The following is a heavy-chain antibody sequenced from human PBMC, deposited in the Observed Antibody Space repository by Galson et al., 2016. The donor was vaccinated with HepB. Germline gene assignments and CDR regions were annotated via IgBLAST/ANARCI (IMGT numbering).Heavy chain of an antibody. J-gene: IGHJ4*02. CDR3: TRDPPLYGSGSYFPHFDY. CDR1: GGSISTSNW. D-gene: IGHD3-10*01. CDR2: IYHSGTT. V-gene: IGHV4-4*02. Sequence: ETLSLTCTVSGGSISTSNWWSWVRQPPGKGLEWIGEIYHSGTTNYNPSLKSRVTISGDKSKNQFSTKPNSVTTADTAVSYCTRDPPLYGSGSYFPHFDYWGQGTLVTVSS.